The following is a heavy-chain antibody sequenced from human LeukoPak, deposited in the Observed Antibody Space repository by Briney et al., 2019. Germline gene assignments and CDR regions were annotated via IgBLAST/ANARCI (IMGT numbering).Heavy chain of an antibody. D-gene: IGHD6-19*01. CDR3: ARVSWLVRTFDY. J-gene: IGHJ4*02. CDR2: ISSSGSTI. V-gene: IGHV3-48*03. Sequence: GGSLRLSCAASGFTFSSYEMNWVRQAPGKGLEWVSYISSSGSTIYYADSVKGRFTISRDNAKNSLYLQMNSLRAEDTAVYYCARVSWLVRTFDYWGQGTLVTVSS. CDR1: GFTFSSYE.